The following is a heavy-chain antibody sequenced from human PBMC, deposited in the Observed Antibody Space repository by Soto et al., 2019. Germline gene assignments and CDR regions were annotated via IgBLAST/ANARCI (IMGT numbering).Heavy chain of an antibody. V-gene: IGHV1-18*01. CDR1: GYTFTSYG. CDR2: ISAYNGNT. CDR3: ARILRFCSSTSCYYTTSGDGMDV. D-gene: IGHD2-2*01. J-gene: IGHJ6*02. Sequence: GASVKVSCKASGYTFTSYGISWVRQAPGQGLEWMGWISAYNGNTNYAQKHQGRVTMTTDTSTSTVYMELRSLRSDDTAVYYCARILRFCSSTSCYYTTSGDGMDVWGQGTTVTVSS.